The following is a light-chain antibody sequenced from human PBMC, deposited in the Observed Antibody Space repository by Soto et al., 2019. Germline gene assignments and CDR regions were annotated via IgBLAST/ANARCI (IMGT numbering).Light chain of an antibody. Sequence: DIQMTQSPSTLSASVGDRVTITCRASQSINNWLAWYQQKPGKAPKVLIYDASNLESGVPSSFSGSGSGTEFTLTISSLQPDDFATYYCQQYNSFPSTFGQGTKLEI. CDR1: QSINNW. J-gene: IGKJ2*01. CDR3: QQYNSFPST. CDR2: DAS. V-gene: IGKV1-5*01.